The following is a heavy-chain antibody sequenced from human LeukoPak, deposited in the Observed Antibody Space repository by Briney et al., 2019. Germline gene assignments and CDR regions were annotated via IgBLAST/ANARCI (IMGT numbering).Heavy chain of an antibody. V-gene: IGHV4-38-2*01. CDR3: AILVGATTPFDY. CDR2: IYHSGST. CDR1: GYSINSGYY. D-gene: IGHD1-26*01. J-gene: IGHJ4*02. Sequence: PSETLSLTCAVSGYSINSGYYWGWIRQPPGKGLEWIGSIYHSGSTYYNPSLKSRVTISVDTSKNQFSLKLSSVTAADTAVYYCAILVGATTPFDYWGQGTLVTVSS.